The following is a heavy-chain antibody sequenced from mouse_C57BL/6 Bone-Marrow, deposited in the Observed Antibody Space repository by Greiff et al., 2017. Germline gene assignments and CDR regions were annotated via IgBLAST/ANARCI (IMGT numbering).Heavy chain of an antibody. Sequence: EVKLLESGPGLVKPSQSLSLTCSVTGYSITSGYYWNWIRQFPGNKLEWMGYISYDGSNNYNPSLKNRISITRDTSKNQFFLKLNSVTTEDTATDYCARAHYGSSYYWYFDVWGTGTTVTVSS. V-gene: IGHV3-6*01. CDR1: GYSITSGYY. CDR3: ARAHYGSSYYWYFDV. CDR2: ISYDGSN. J-gene: IGHJ1*03. D-gene: IGHD1-1*01.